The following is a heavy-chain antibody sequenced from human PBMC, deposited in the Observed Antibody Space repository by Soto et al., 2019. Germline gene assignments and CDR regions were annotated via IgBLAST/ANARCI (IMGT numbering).Heavy chain of an antibody. CDR3: AKVGGFRGVMGYNWFDP. Sequence: GGSLRLSCAASGFTFSSYAMSWVRQAPGKGLEWVSAISGSGGSTYYADSVKGRFTISRDNSKNTLYLQMNSLRAEDTAVYYCAKVGGFRGVMGYNWFDPWGQGTLVTVSS. D-gene: IGHD3-10*01. V-gene: IGHV3-23*01. J-gene: IGHJ5*02. CDR1: GFTFSSYA. CDR2: ISGSGGST.